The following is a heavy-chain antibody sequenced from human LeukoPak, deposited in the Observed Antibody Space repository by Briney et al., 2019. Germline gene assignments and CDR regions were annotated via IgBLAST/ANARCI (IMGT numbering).Heavy chain of an antibody. CDR3: ARRGLGSGWSWRWFDP. CDR2: IYYSGST. D-gene: IGHD6-19*01. J-gene: IGHJ5*02. V-gene: IGHV4-59*12. CDR1: GGSMSSYY. Sequence: PSETLSLTCTVSGGSMSSYYWSWIRQPPGKGLEWIGYIYYSGSTNYNPSLKSRVTMSLGTSKNQFSLKLSSVTAADTAVYYCARRGLGSGWSWRWFDPWGQGTLVTVSS.